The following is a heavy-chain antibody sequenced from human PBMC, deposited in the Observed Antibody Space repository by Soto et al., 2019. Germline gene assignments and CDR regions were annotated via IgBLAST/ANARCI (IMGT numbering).Heavy chain of an antibody. J-gene: IGHJ1*01. CDR3: AGDSGGYTPGAFG. CDR2: ISAYNGNA. V-gene: IGHV1-18*01. D-gene: IGHD2-8*02. Sequence: ASVKVSCKASGYTFTSYGISWVRQAPGQGLEWMGWISAYNGNASYAQMLQGRVTMTTDTSPSTAYMELRSLRSDDTAVYYGAGDSGGYTPGAFGWGQGTLVTVSS. CDR1: GYTFTSYG.